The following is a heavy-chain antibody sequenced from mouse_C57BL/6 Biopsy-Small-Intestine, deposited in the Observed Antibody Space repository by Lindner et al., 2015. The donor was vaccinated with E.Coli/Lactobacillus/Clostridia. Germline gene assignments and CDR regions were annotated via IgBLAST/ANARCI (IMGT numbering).Heavy chain of an antibody. CDR1: GFNIKDHY. V-gene: IGHV14-2*01. D-gene: IGHD2-12*01. CDR2: IDPEDGET. J-gene: IGHJ3*01. Sequence: EVQLQESGAELVKPGASVKLSCTASGFNIKDHYIHWVKQRTDQGLEWIGRIDPEDGETTYAPKFQGEATITADTYSNSAYLQLSSLTSEDTAVYYCSRNEIYAAWFAHWGQGTLVTVSA. CDR3: SRNEIYAAWFAH.